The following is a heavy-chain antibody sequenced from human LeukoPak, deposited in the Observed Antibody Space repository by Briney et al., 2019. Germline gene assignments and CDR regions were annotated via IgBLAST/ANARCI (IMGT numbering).Heavy chain of an antibody. V-gene: IGHV3-74*01. D-gene: IGHD6-13*01. CDR3: ARAGDSSSSDLYFDY. CDR1: GFTFSSYW. Sequence: PGESLRLSCAASGFTFSSYWMHWVRQAPGKGLVLVSRINSDGSSTSYADSVKGRFTISRDNAKNTLYLQMNSLRAEDTAVYYCARAGDSSSSDLYFDYWGQGTRVTVSS. CDR2: INSDGSST. J-gene: IGHJ4*02.